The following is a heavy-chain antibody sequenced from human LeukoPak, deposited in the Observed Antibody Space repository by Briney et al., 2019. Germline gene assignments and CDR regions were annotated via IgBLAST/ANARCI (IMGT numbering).Heavy chain of an antibody. CDR2: IHYSGST. J-gene: IGHJ3*02. Sequence: SETLSLTCTVSGGSISSYYWSWIRQPPGKGLEWIGYIHYSGSTNYNPSLKSRVTISVDTSKNQFSLKLSSVTAADTAVYYCARDDLDAFDIWGQGTMVTVSS. CDR3: ARDDLDAFDI. CDR1: GGSISSYY. V-gene: IGHV4-59*01.